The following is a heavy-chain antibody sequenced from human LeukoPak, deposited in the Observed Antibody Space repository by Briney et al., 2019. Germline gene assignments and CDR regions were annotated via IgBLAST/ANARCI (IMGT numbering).Heavy chain of an antibody. CDR1: GGSISSYY. D-gene: IGHD2-15*01. CDR2: IYYSGST. Sequence: SETLSLTCTVSGGSISSYYWSWTRQPPGKGLEWIGYIYYSGSTNYNPSLKSRVTISVDMSKNQFSLKLSSVTAADTAVYYCARAWRAALPDLDLWARGTLLTVSS. V-gene: IGHV4-59*01. J-gene: IGHJ4*02. CDR3: ARAWRAALPDLDL.